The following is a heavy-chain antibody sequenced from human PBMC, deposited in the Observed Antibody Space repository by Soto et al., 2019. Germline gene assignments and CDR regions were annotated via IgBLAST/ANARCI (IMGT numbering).Heavy chain of an antibody. V-gene: IGHV4-39*01. CDR1: GGSISSSSYY. CDR3: ASARGGLSNWSDP. J-gene: IGHJ5*02. Sequence: SETLSLTCTVSGGSISSSSYYWGWIRQPPGKGLECVGSIYYSGSTYYNPSLKSRVTISVDTSKNQFSLKLSSVTAADTAVYYCASARGGLSNWSDPWGQGTMGTVS. CDR2: IYYSGST. D-gene: IGHD3-10*01.